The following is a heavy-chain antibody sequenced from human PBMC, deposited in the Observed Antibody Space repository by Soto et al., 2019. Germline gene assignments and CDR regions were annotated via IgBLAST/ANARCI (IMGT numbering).Heavy chain of an antibody. D-gene: IGHD1-1*01. CDR2: IFSNDEK. V-gene: IGHV2-26*01. CDR3: ARLVVRDGYNYSYDY. CDR1: GFSLSNAAMG. Sequence: QVTLKESGPVLVKPTETLTLTCTVSGFSLSNAAMGVGWIRQSPGKALEWLAHIFSNDEKSYSTSLKPRLTISKDTPKSRVVLTVTNMYPLDTATYHCARLVVRDGYNYSYDYWGQGTLVTVSS. J-gene: IGHJ4*02.